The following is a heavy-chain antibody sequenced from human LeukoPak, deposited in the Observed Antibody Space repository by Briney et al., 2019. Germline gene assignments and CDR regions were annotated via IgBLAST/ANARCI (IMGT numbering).Heavy chain of an antibody. CDR1: GFTFSSYA. D-gene: IGHD6-13*01. Sequence: GGSLRLSCAASGFTFSSYAMHWVRQAPGKGLEWVAVISYDGSNKYYADSVKGRFTISRDNSKNTLYLQMNSLRAEDTAVYYCATEKSSSWDKFDYWGQGTLVTVSS. J-gene: IGHJ4*02. CDR3: ATEKSSSWDKFDY. CDR2: ISYDGSNK. V-gene: IGHV3-30*04.